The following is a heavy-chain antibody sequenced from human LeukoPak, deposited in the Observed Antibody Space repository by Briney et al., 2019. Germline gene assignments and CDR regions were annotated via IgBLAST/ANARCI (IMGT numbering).Heavy chain of an antibody. CDR1: GFTFNIYA. V-gene: IGHV3-23*01. Sequence: GGSLRLSCVASGFTFNIYAVSWVRQAPGKGLEWVSGIRPSGGDTYYADSVEGRFTISRDNSKNTVYLQMSSLRAEDTAVYYCATLSKLQPFDYWGQGTLVSVSS. CDR2: IRPSGGDT. CDR3: ATLSKLQPFDY. J-gene: IGHJ4*02. D-gene: IGHD5-18*01.